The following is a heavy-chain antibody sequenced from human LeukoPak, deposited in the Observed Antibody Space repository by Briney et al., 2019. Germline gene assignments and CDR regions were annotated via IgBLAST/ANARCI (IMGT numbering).Heavy chain of an antibody. J-gene: IGHJ6*03. CDR2: VNPNSGGT. Sequence: ASVKVSCKASGYTFTGYYMHWVRQAPGQGLEWMGWVNPNSGGTNYAQKFQGRVTMTRDTSISTAYMELSRLRSDDTAVYYCARDKVGYCSGGSCYSAREYYYYYMDVWGKGTTVTISS. CDR3: ARDKVGYCSGGSCYSAREYYYYYMDV. V-gene: IGHV1-2*02. CDR1: GYTFTGYY. D-gene: IGHD2-15*01.